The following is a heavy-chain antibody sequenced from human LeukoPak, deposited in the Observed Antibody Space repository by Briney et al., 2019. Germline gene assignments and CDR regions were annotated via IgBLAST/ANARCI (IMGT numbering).Heavy chain of an antibody. CDR2: ISSSGSTI. CDR1: GFTFSDYY. Sequence: GGSLRLSCAASGFTFSDYYMSWTRQAPGKGLEWVSYISSSGSTIYYADSVKGRFTISRGNAKNSLYLQMNSLRAEDTAVYYCATFLEGYYMGVWGKGTTVTVSS. D-gene: IGHD3-3*01. V-gene: IGHV3-11*04. J-gene: IGHJ6*03. CDR3: ATFLEGYYMGV.